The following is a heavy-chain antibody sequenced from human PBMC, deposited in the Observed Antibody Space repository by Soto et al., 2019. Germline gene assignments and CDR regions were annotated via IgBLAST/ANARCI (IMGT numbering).Heavy chain of an antibody. CDR3: AKDLSAENYENYYYYYGMDV. CDR2: ISYDGSNK. CDR1: GFTFSSYG. Sequence: QVQLVESGGGVVQPGRSLRLSCAASGFTFSSYGMHWVRQAPGKGLEWVAVISYDGSNKYYADSVKGRFTISRDNSKNTLYLQMNSLRAEDTAVYYCAKDLSAENYENYYYYYGMDVWGQGTTVTVSS. D-gene: IGHD1-7*01. V-gene: IGHV3-30*18. J-gene: IGHJ6*02.